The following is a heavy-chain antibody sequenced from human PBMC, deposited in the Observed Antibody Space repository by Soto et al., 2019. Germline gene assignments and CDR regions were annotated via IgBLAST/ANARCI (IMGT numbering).Heavy chain of an antibody. CDR2: ISAYNGNT. V-gene: IGHV1-18*01. CDR3: ATEGYCINTISRHYDFSSLVV. Sequence: SVKVSCKASGYTFTSYGISWVRQAPGQGLEWMGWISAYNGNTNYAQKLQGRVTMTTDTSTSTAYMELRSLRSDDTAVYYCATEGYCINTISRHYDFSSLVVRGR. CDR1: GYTFTSYG. D-gene: IGHD2-8*01. J-gene: IGHJ2*01.